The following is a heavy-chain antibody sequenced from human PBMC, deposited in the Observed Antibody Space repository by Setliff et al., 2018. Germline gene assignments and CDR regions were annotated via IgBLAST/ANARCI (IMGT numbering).Heavy chain of an antibody. CDR3: ARSAYYYGSGSYFDY. CDR1: GYTFTSYW. CDR2: IYPGDSDT. D-gene: IGHD3-10*01. V-gene: IGHV5-51*01. Sequence: PGESPKISCKATGYTFTSYWIGWVRQMPGKGLEWMGIIYPGDSDTRYSPSFQGQVTISADKSISTAYLQWSSLKASDTAMYYCARSAYYYGSGSYFDYWGQGTLVTVSS. J-gene: IGHJ4*02.